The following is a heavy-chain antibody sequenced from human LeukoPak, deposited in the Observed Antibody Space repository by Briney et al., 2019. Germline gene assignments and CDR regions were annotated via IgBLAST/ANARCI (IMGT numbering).Heavy chain of an antibody. V-gene: IGHV3-23*01. CDR1: GFTCSNYA. D-gene: IGHD6-19*01. J-gene: IGHJ4*02. CDR2: ISGGGGSI. CDR3: AKKSSGSGWYEFFDY. Sequence: GGSLRLSCAASGFTCSNYAMSWVRQAPGKGLGWVSAISGGGGSIYYADSVKGRFTISRDNSKNTLYLQMNSLRAEDTAVYYCAKKSSGSGWYEFFDYWGQGTLVTVSS.